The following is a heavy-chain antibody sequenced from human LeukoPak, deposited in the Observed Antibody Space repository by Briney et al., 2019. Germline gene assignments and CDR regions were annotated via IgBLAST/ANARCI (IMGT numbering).Heavy chain of an antibody. D-gene: IGHD6-13*01. CDR2: ISSSSSYI. J-gene: IGHJ4*02. Sequence: PGGSLRLSCAASGFTFSSYSMNWVRQAPGKGLEWVSSISSSSSYIYYADSVKGRFTISRDNAKNSLYLQMNSLRAEDTAVYYCAREDPRSPLGIAAAGTLFDYWGQGTLVTVSS. V-gene: IGHV3-21*01. CDR1: GFTFSSYS. CDR3: AREDPRSPLGIAAAGTLFDY.